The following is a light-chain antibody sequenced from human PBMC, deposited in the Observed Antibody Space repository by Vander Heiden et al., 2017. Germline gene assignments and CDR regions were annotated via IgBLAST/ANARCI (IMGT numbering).Light chain of an antibody. CDR3: QQTDSTSGLT. J-gene: IGKJ4*01. V-gene: IGKV1-39*01. Sequence: DIQMTQSPSSLSASVGDRVTITCRASQSISSYLNWYQQKPGKAPKLLIYAASSLQSGVPSRFSGSGYGTDFTLTISSRQPEDFAPYYCQQTDSTSGLTFGGGTKVEIK. CDR2: AAS. CDR1: QSISSY.